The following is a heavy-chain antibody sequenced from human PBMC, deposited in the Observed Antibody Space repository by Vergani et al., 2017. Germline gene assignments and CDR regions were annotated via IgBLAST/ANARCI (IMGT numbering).Heavy chain of an antibody. CDR2: INDSGST. CDR1: GGSISSYY. Sequence: QVQLQESGPGLVKPSETLSLTCTVSGGSISSYYWSWIRQPPGKGLEWIGYINDSGSTNYNPSLKSRVTISVDTSKNQFSLKLSSVTAADTAVYYCARIAAAGGTNWFDPWGQGTLVTVSS. D-gene: IGHD6-13*01. CDR3: ARIAAAGGTNWFDP. V-gene: IGHV4-59*01. J-gene: IGHJ5*02.